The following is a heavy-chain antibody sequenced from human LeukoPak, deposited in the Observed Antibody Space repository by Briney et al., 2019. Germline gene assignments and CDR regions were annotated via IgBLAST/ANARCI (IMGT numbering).Heavy chain of an antibody. J-gene: IGHJ5*02. Sequence: GGSLRLSCAASGFTFSNYAMSWVRQAPGKGLEWVSAISGSGGSTYYADSVKGRFTISRDNSKNTLYLQMNSLRAEDTAVYYCARGGYCSSTSCFSWFDPWGQGTLVTVSS. CDR1: GFTFSNYA. V-gene: IGHV3-23*01. CDR2: ISGSGGST. CDR3: ARGGYCSSTSCFSWFDP. D-gene: IGHD2-2*01.